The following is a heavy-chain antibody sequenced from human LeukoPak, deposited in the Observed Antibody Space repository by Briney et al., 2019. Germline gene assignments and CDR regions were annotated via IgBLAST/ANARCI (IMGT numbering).Heavy chain of an antibody. CDR2: INPDTGAT. Sequence: ASVKVSCKASGYRFTGYSMHWVRQAPGQGPEWMGWINPDTGATNYAQKFQGRVTMTRDTSISTAYMELSSLRSDDTAVYYCAPTAAKSGTYYFDYWGQGTLVTVSS. CDR1: GYRFTGYS. CDR3: APTAAKSGTYYFDY. J-gene: IGHJ4*02. V-gene: IGHV1-2*02. D-gene: IGHD1-26*01.